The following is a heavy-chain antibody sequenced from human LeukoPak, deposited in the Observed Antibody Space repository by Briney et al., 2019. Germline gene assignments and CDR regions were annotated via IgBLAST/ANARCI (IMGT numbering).Heavy chain of an antibody. Sequence: SVKVSCKASGYTFTGYYVHWVRQAPGQGLEWMGGIIPIFGTANYAQKFQGRVTITADESTSTAYMELSSLRSEDTAVYYCARSADWLPDYWGQGTLVTVSS. CDR1: GYTFTGYY. CDR2: IIPIFGTA. D-gene: IGHD3-9*01. CDR3: ARSADWLPDY. J-gene: IGHJ4*02. V-gene: IGHV1-69*13.